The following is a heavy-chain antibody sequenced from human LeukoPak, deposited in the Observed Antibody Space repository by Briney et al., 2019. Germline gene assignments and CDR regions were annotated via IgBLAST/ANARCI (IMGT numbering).Heavy chain of an antibody. D-gene: IGHD1-1*01. J-gene: IGHJ4*02. Sequence: SETLSLTCTVSGGSISSYYWSWIRQPPGKGLEWIGYIYYSGTTNYNPSLKSRVTMSVDTSKNQFSLKLSSVTAADTAVYYCARELAPRDYFDYWGQGTLVTVSS. CDR3: ARELAPRDYFDY. V-gene: IGHV4-59*01. CDR2: IYYSGTT. CDR1: GGSISSYY.